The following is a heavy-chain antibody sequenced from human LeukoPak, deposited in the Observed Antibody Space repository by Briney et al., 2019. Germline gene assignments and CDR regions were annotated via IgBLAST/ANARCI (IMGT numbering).Heavy chain of an antibody. J-gene: IGHJ4*02. Sequence: GGSLRLSCAASGFTFSSYAMSWVRQAPGKGLEWVSVIYSGGSTYYADSVKGRFTISRDNSKNTLYLQMNSLRAEDTAVYYCARGYYGSGSYYQDYWGQGTLVTVSS. D-gene: IGHD3-10*01. CDR1: GFTFSSYA. V-gene: IGHV3-66*01. CDR3: ARGYYGSGSYYQDY. CDR2: IYSGGST.